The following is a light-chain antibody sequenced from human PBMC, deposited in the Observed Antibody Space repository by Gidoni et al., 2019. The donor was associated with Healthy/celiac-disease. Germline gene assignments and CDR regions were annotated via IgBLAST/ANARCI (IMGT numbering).Light chain of an antibody. CDR1: QSVSSN. V-gene: IGKV3-15*01. Sequence: ETVMTQSPATQSVSPGERAPPSCRASQSVSSNLAWYQQKPGHAPRLLIYGASPRTTGIPARFSGSGSGTDFTLTISSLQSEDFAVYYCQQYNNWPPYTFGQGTKLEIK. CDR2: GAS. J-gene: IGKJ2*01. CDR3: QQYNNWPPYT.